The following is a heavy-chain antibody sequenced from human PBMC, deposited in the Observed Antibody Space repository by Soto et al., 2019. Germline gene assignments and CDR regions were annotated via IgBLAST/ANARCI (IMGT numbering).Heavy chain of an antibody. CDR1: GFTFSSYA. CDR2: ISGSGGST. Sequence: SLRLSCAASGFTFSSYAMSWVRQAPGKGLEWVSAISGSGGSTYYADSVKGRFTISRDNSKNTLYLQMNSLRAEDTAVYYCAKDGYCSGGSCYYYYMDVWGKGTTVTVSS. V-gene: IGHV3-23*01. J-gene: IGHJ6*03. D-gene: IGHD2-15*01. CDR3: AKDGYCSGGSCYYYYMDV.